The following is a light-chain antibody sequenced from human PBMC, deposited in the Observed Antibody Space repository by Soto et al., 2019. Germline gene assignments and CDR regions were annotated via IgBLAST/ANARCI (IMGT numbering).Light chain of an antibody. J-gene: IGKJ1*01. V-gene: IGKV1-5*03. CDR3: QQYNSFPT. CDR1: QSISSW. Sequence: DIPMTQSPSTLSASVGDRVTITCRASQSISSWLAWYQQKPGKAPKLLIYKASSLESGVPSRFSGSGYGTEFTLTISSLQPDDFATYYCQQYNSFPTFGQGTKVEIK. CDR2: KAS.